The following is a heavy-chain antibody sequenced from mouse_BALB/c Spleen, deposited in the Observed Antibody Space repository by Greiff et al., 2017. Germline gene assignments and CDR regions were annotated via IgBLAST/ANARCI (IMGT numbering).Heavy chain of an antibody. CDR1: GFSLTGYG. CDR3: ARNRYDGNYYAMDY. D-gene: IGHD2-14*01. V-gene: IGHV2-6-7*01. CDR2: IWGDGST. Sequence: VQGVESGPGLVAPSQSLSITCTVSGFSLTGYGVNWVRQPPGKGLEWLGMIWGDGSTDYNSALKSRLSISKDNSKSQVFLKMNSLQTDDTARYYCARNRYDGNYYAMDYWGQGTSVTVSS. J-gene: IGHJ4*01.